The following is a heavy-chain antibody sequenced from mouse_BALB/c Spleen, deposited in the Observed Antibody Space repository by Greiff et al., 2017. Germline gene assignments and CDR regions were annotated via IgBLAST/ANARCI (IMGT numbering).Heavy chain of an antibody. CDR3: ARGGRNFHWYFDV. Sequence: EVQLVESGPGLVKPSQSLSLTCTVTGYSITSDYAWNWIRQFPGNKLEWMGYISYSGSTSYNPSLKSRISITRDTSKNQFFLQLNSVTTEDTATYYCARGGRNFHWYFDVWGAGTTVTVSS. CDR2: ISYSGST. J-gene: IGHJ1*01. V-gene: IGHV3-2*02. CDR1: GYSITSDYA.